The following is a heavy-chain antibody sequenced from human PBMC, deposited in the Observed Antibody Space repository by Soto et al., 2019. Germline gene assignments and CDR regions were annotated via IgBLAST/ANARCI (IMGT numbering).Heavy chain of an antibody. V-gene: IGHV6-1*01. CDR2: TYYRSKWYN. CDR1: GDSVSSNSAA. Sequence: PSQTLSLTCAISGDSVSSNSAAWNWIRQSPSRGLEWLGRTYYRSKWYNDYAVSAKSRITINPDTSKNQFSLQLNSVTPEDTAVYYCARGQQMVVRFLFDYWGQGTLVTVSS. D-gene: IGHD6-13*01. J-gene: IGHJ4*02. CDR3: ARGQQMVVRFLFDY.